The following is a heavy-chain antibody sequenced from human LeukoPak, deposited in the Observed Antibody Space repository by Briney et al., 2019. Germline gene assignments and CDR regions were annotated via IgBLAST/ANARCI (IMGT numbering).Heavy chain of an antibody. CDR1: GFSLSSYA. J-gene: IGHJ5*01. D-gene: IGHD2-2*01. CDR3: ARLGVPSTSEWFDS. CDR2: SGGVGDT. V-gene: IGHV3-23*01. Sequence: PGGSLRLSCAVSGFSLSSYAMGWVRQAPGKGLEWVSTSGGVGDTYYADSVRGRFTVSRDNSKNTLYLQMISLRAEDAAVYYCARLGVPSTSEWFDSWGQGTRVTVSS.